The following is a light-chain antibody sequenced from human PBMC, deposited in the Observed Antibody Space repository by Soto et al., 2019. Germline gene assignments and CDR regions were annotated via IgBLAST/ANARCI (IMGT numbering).Light chain of an antibody. CDR3: SSYAGSNNLV. CDR2: EVS. V-gene: IGLV2-8*01. J-gene: IGLJ2*01. CDR1: SSDVGGYNQ. Sequence: QSALTQPPSASGSPGQSVTISCTGTSSDVGGYNQVSWYQQHPGKAPKLMIYEVSKRPSGVPDRFSGSKSGNTASLTVSGLQAEDEADYDCSSYAGSNNLVFGGGTKLTVL.